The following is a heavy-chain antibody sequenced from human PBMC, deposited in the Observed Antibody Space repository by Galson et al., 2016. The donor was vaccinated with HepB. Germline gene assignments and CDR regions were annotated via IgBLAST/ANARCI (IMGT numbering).Heavy chain of an antibody. CDR3: ARDRRVGSGSSSLGY. V-gene: IGHV3-30*04. J-gene: IGHJ4*02. D-gene: IGHD3-10*01. CDR1: GFTFSYFD. CDR2: ISFDGNNK. Sequence: SLRLSCAASGFTFSYFDMHWVRQAPGKGLEWVAVISFDGNNKYYADSVKGRFTISRDNSKNMLYLQMNSLRPEDTAVYYCARDRRVGSGSSSLGYWGPGTLVTVSS.